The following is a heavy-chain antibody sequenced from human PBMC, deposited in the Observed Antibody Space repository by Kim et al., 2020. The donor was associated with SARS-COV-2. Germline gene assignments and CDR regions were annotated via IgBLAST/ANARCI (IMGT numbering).Heavy chain of an antibody. Sequence: SETLSLTCTVSGGSISSGGYYWSWIRQHPGKGLEWIGYIYYSGSTYYNPSLKSRVTISVDTSKNQFSLKLSSVTAADTAVYYCARGLITMVRGVLAYTGFLDWFDPWGQGTLVTVSS. CDR3: ARGLITMVRGVLAYTGFLDWFDP. V-gene: IGHV4-31*03. J-gene: IGHJ5*02. CDR2: IYYSGST. D-gene: IGHD3-10*01. CDR1: GGSISSGGYY.